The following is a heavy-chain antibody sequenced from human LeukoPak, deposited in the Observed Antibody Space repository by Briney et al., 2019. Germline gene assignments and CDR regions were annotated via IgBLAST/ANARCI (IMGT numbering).Heavy chain of an antibody. CDR1: GYTVTELS. V-gene: IGHV1-24*01. J-gene: IGHJ4*01. CDR2: SDPEDGEI. CDR3: ATWTGFGQGH. Sequence: ASVKVSCKVSGYTVTELSMHWVRQAPGKGLEWMGGSDPEDGEIIYAQNFQGKVTMTEDTSADTAYMELSSPRSEDTAVYYCATWTGFGQGHWGQGTLVTVSS. D-gene: IGHD3/OR15-3a*01.